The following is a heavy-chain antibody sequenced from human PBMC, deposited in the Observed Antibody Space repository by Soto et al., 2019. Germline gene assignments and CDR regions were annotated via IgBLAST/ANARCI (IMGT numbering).Heavy chain of an antibody. Sequence: QVQLVQSGAEVKKPGSSVKVSCKASGGTFSSYTISWVRQAPGQGLEWMGRIIPILGIANYAQKFQGRVTITADKSTSTAYMELSSLRSEDTAVYYCGMDISRSWYPVAFDIWGQGTMVTVSS. CDR2: IIPILGIA. CDR1: GGTFSSYT. J-gene: IGHJ3*02. CDR3: GMDISRSWYPVAFDI. D-gene: IGHD6-13*01. V-gene: IGHV1-69*02.